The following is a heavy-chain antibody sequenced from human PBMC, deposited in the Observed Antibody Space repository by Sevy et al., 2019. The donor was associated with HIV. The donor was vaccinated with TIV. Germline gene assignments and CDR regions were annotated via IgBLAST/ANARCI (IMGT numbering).Heavy chain of an antibody. V-gene: IGHV3-48*01. Sequence: GGSLRLSCAASGFTFSSYNMNWVRQAPGKGLEWVSYISSSGSTIYYADSVKGRFTISRDNAKNSLYLQMNSLRAEDTAVYYCAGDSWSGLQSFDYWGQGTLVTVSS. CDR1: GFTFSSYN. CDR2: ISSSGSTI. J-gene: IGHJ4*02. D-gene: IGHD4-4*01. CDR3: AGDSWSGLQSFDY.